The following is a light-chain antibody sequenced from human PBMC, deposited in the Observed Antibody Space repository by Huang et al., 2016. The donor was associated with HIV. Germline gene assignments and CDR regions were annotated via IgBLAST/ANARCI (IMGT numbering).Light chain of an antibody. V-gene: IGKV3-20*01. J-gene: IGKJ1*01. CDR1: QCVASSY. Sequence: IVLTQSPGTLSLSPGERATLSCRASQCVASSYLAWYQEKPGQAPRLLIYGASSSATGILDRFSGSGSGTDFTLTISRLEPEDFAVYYCQQYGSSSWTFGQGTAVEIK. CDR3: QQYGSSSWT. CDR2: GAS.